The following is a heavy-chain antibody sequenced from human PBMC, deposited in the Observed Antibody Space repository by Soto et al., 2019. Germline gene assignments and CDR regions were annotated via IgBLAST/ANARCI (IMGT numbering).Heavy chain of an antibody. Sequence: EVQLVESGGGLVKPGGSLRLSCAASGFTFSSYSMNWVRQAPGKGLEWVSSISSSSSYIYYADSVKGRFTISRDNAKNSLYLQMNSLRAEDTAVYYCAREEAYYGSGFDDWGQGTLVTVSS. CDR3: AREEAYYGSGFDD. CDR2: ISSSSSYI. J-gene: IGHJ4*02. V-gene: IGHV3-21*01. CDR1: GFTFSSYS. D-gene: IGHD3-10*01.